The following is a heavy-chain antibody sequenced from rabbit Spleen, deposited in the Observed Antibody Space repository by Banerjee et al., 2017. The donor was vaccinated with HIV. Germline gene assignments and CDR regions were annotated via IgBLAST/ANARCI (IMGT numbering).Heavy chain of an antibody. Sequence: QSLEESGGGLVQPEGSLTLTCTASGISFGISDYMCWVRQAPGKGLEWIACIDAGSSGFTYHASWAKGRFTCSKTSSTTVTLQMTRLTAADTATYFCARDTSSSFSSYGMDLWGQGTLVTVS. J-gene: IGHJ6*01. CDR2: IDAGSSGFT. V-gene: IGHV1S40*01. CDR1: GISFGISDY. D-gene: IGHD1-1*01. CDR3: ARDTSSSFSSYGMDL.